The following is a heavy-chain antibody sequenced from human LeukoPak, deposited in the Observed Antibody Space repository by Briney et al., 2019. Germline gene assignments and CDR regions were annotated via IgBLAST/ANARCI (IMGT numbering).Heavy chain of an antibody. Sequence: GESLKISCKGSGYSFTSYWIGWVRQMPGTGLEWMGIIYPGDSDTRYSPSFQGQVTISADKSISTAYLQWSSLKASDTAMYYCARRGGDCYRKYGMDVWGQGTTVTVSS. CDR1: GYSFTSYW. V-gene: IGHV5-51*01. D-gene: IGHD2-21*01. CDR3: ARRGGDCYRKYGMDV. J-gene: IGHJ6*02. CDR2: IYPGDSDT.